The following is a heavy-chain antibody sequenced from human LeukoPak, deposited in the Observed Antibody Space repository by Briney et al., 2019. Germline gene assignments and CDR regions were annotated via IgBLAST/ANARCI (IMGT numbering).Heavy chain of an antibody. V-gene: IGHV3-23*01. J-gene: IGHJ3*02. D-gene: IGHD3-10*01. CDR2: ISYSGGST. CDR3: AKDDGGSPPDAFDI. Sequence: GGSLRLSCAVSGFTFNSYAMSWVRQAPGTGLEWVSTISYSGGSTYYADSAKGRFAISRDSSKNTLYLQMNGLRGEDTAVYYCAKDDGGSPPDAFDIWGQGTLVTVSS. CDR1: GFTFNSYA.